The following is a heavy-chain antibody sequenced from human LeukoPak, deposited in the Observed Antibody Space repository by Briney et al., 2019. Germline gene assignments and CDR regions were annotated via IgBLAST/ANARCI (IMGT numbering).Heavy chain of an antibody. CDR3: ARDLGKRYSSSQGWFDP. V-gene: IGHV4-61*02. J-gene: IGHJ5*02. Sequence: SETLSLTCTVSGGSISSGSYYWSWIRQPAGKGLEWIGRIYTSGSTNYNPSLKSRVAISVDTSKNQFSLKLSSVTAADTAVYYCARDLGKRYSSSQGWFDPWGQGTLVTFSS. D-gene: IGHD6-13*01. CDR2: IYTSGST. CDR1: GGSISSGSYY.